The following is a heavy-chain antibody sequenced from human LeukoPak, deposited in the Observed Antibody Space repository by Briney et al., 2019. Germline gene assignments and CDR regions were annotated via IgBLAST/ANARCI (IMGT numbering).Heavy chain of an antibody. D-gene: IGHD3-10*01. V-gene: IGHV4-59*01. CDR2: IYYSGST. J-gene: IGHJ3*02. Sequence: SETLSLTCTVSGGSISSYYWSWIRQPPGKGLKWIGYIYYSGSTNYNPSLKSRVTISVDTSKNQFSLKLSSVTAADTAVYYCARVLRTMVRGGAFDIWGQGTMVTVSS. CDR1: GGSISSYY. CDR3: ARVLRTMVRGGAFDI.